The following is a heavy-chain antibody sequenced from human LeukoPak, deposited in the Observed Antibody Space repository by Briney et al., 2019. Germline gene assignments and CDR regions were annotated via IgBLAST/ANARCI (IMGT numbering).Heavy chain of an antibody. CDR2: ISYDGSNK. J-gene: IGHJ4*02. D-gene: IGHD6-19*01. CDR1: GFTFSSYA. Sequence: PGGSLRLSCAASGFTFSSYAMHWVRQAPGKGLEWVAVISYDGSNKYYADSVKGRFTISRDNSKNTLYLQMNSLRAEDTAVYYCARGGQQWLVLYYFDYWGQGTLVTVSS. V-gene: IGHV3-30*04. CDR3: ARGGQQWLVLYYFDY.